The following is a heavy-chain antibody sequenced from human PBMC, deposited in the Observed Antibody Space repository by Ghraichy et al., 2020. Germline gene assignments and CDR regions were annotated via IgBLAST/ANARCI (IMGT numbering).Heavy chain of an antibody. V-gene: IGHV4-34*01. Sequence: SETLSLTCAVYGGSFSGYYWSWIRQPPGKGLEWIGEINHSGSTNYNPSLKSRVTISVDTSKNQFSLKLSSVTAADTAVYYCARDLPQGYSRSLDVYFQHWGQGTLVTVSS. CDR2: INHSGST. CDR3: ARDLPQGYSRSLDVYFQH. D-gene: IGHD6-13*01. CDR1: GGSFSGYY. J-gene: IGHJ1*01.